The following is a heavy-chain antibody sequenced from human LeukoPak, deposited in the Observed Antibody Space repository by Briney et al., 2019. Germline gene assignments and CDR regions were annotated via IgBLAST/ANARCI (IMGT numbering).Heavy chain of an antibody. CDR2: TNQDGSEQ. J-gene: IGHJ4*02. Sequence: PGGSLRLSCAASGFTFSDYYMSWIRQAPGKGLEWVANTNQDGSEQYYVDSVRGRFTISRDNAKNSLFLQMSSLRAEDTAVYYCTRMTGGLWDYWGQGTLVTVSS. V-gene: IGHV3-7*03. CDR1: GFTFSDYY. CDR3: TRMTGGLWDY. D-gene: IGHD2-15*01.